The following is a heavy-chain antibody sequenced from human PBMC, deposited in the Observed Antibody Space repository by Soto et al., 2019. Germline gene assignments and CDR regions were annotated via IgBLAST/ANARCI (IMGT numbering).Heavy chain of an antibody. CDR3: ARVPTVGYDWN. CDR2: INSDGSTT. V-gene: IGHV3-74*01. D-gene: IGHD5-12*01. Sequence: EVQLVESGGGLVQPGGPLRLSCAASGFTFSSYWMHWVRQAPGQGLVWVSRINSDGSTTHYADPVKGRFTIPRDYAKNTLDLRLTSLRAEDTAGYYFARVPTVGYDWNWGEGTLVTVSS. J-gene: IGHJ4*02. CDR1: GFTFSSYW.